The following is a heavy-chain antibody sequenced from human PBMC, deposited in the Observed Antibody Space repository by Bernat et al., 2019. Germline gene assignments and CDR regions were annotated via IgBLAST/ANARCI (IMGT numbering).Heavy chain of an antibody. V-gene: IGHV3-30*01. Sequence: QVQLVESGGGVVQPGRSLRLSCAASGFTFSSYAMHWVRQAPGKGLEWVAVISYDGSNKYYADSVKGRFTISRDNSKNTLYLQMNSLRAEDTAVYDCALLTSSVATPVVDYWGQGTLVTVSS. CDR3: ALLTSSVATPVVDY. D-gene: IGHD5-12*01. J-gene: IGHJ4*02. CDR2: ISYDGSNK. CDR1: GFTFSSYA.